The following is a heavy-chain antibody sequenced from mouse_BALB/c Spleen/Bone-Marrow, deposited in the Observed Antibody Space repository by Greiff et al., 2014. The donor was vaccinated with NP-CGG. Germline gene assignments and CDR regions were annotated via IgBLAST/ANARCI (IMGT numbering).Heavy chain of an antibody. V-gene: IGHV14-3*02. CDR2: IDPANGNT. CDR1: GFNIKDTY. D-gene: IGHD2-14*01. J-gene: IGHJ4*01. CDR3: AQGYDWAMDY. Sequence: VQLQQSGAELVKPWASVKLSCTASGFNIKDTYIHWVKQRPEQGLEWIGRIDPANGNTKYDPKFQGKATITTDTSSNTAYLQLSSLTSEDTAVYYCAQGYDWAMDYWGQGTSVTVSS.